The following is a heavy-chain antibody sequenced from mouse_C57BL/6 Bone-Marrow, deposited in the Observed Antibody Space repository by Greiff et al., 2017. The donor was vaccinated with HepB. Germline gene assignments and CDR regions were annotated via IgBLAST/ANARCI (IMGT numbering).Heavy chain of an antibody. V-gene: IGHV1-19*01. CDR3: ARCIYYGYPWFAY. D-gene: IGHD2-2*01. Sequence: EVQRVESGPVLVKPGASVKMSCKASGYTFTDYYMNWVKQSHGKSLEWIGVINPYNGGTSYNQKFKGKATLTVDKSSSTAYMELNSLTSEDSAVYYCARCIYYGYPWFAYWGQGTLVTVSA. J-gene: IGHJ3*01. CDR1: GYTFTDYY. CDR2: INPYNGGT.